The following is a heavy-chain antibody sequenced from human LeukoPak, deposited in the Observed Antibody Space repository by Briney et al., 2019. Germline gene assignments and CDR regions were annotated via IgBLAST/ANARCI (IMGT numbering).Heavy chain of an antibody. CDR2: ISSSSDYI. V-gene: IGHV3-21*01. CDR1: GFTFSSYS. Sequence: GGSLRLSCAASGFTFSSYSMNWVRKAPGKGLEWVSSISSSSDYIYYADSVKGRFTVSRDNAKNSLYLQMNSLRAEDTAVYYCARVLYFDWLDAYWGQGTLVTVSS. D-gene: IGHD3-9*01. J-gene: IGHJ4*02. CDR3: ARVLYFDWLDAY.